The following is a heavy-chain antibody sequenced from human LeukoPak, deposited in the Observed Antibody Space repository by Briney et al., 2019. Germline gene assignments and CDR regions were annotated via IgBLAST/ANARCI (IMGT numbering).Heavy chain of an antibody. V-gene: IGHV4-59*01. CDR2: IYYSGSA. J-gene: IGHJ5*02. Sequence: SETLSLTCTVSGGSISNYYWSWIRQPPGKGLEWIGYIYYSGSANYNPSLKSRVTLSVDTSKNQFSLKLCSVTAADTAVYYCARGSIAAAEGSHWFDPWGQGTLVTVSS. D-gene: IGHD6-13*01. CDR3: ARGSIAAAEGSHWFDP. CDR1: GGSISNYY.